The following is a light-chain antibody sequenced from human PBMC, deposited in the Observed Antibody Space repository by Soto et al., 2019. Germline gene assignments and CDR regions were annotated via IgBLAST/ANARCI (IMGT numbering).Light chain of an antibody. J-gene: IGLJ1*01. CDR3: KAYVSSATYV. CDR1: SSDVGGYNF. Sequence: QSALTQPASVSGSPGQSITISCTGTSSDVGGYNFVSWYQQYPGRAPKLLIYDVSNRPSGVSNRFYGSKSGNTASLTISGLQAEYETDYYCKAYVSSATYVFGTGTKLTVL. V-gene: IGLV2-14*03. CDR2: DVS.